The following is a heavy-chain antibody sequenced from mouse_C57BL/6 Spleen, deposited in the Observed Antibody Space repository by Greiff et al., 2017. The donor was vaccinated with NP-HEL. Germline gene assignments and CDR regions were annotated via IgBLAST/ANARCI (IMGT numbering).Heavy chain of an antibody. J-gene: IGHJ1*03. V-gene: IGHV1-15*01. D-gene: IGHD1-1*01. Sequence: QVQLQQSGAELVRPGASVTLSCKASGYTFTDYEMHWVKQTPVHGLEWIGAIDPETGGTAYNQKFKGKAILTADKSSSTAYMELRSLTSEDSAVYYCTRSPLLRSHWYFDVWGTGTTVTVSS. CDR3: TRSPLLRSHWYFDV. CDR1: GYTFTDYE. CDR2: IDPETGGT.